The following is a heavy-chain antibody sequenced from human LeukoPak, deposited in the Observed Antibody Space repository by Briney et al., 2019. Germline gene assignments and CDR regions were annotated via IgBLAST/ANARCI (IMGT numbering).Heavy chain of an antibody. CDR2: IIPIFGTA. Sequence: ASVTVSCTASGGTFSSYAISWVRQAPGQGPEWMGRIIPIFGTANYAQKFQGRVTITTDESTSTAYMELSSLRSEDTAVYYCARELSSSWYPVRWFDPWGQGTLVTVSS. J-gene: IGHJ5*02. D-gene: IGHD6-13*01. CDR1: GGTFSSYA. CDR3: ARELSSSWYPVRWFDP. V-gene: IGHV1-69*05.